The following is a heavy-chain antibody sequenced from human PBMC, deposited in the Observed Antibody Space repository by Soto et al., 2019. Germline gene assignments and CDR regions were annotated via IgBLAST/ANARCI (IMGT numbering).Heavy chain of an antibody. CDR2: ISYDGSNK. Sequence: RLSCAASGFTFSSYGMHWVRQAPGKGLEWVAVISYDGSNKYYADSVKGRFTISRDNSKNKLYLQMNSLRAEDTAVYYCATPPGRIAARPHSYYYGMDVWGQGNTVTVSS. CDR1: GFTFSSYG. CDR3: ATPPGRIAARPHSYYYGMDV. V-gene: IGHV3-30*03. J-gene: IGHJ6*02. D-gene: IGHD6-6*01.